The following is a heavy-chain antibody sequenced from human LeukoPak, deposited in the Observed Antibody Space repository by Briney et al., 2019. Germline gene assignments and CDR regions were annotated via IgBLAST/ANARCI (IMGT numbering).Heavy chain of an antibody. D-gene: IGHD5-12*01. CDR3: ARVSGYDWESFYDY. J-gene: IGHJ4*02. Sequence: SQTLSLTCPVAGGSIGSYYWSWIRQPPGKGLEWVGYIYYSGSTNYNPSLKSRVTISVDTSKKQFSLKLRSVTAADTAVYYCARVSGYDWESFYDYWGQGTLVTVSS. CDR2: IYYSGST. V-gene: IGHV4-59*01. CDR1: GGSIGSYY.